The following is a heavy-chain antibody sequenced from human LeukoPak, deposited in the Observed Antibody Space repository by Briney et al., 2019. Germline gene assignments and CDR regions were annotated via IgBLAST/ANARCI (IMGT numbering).Heavy chain of an antibody. Sequence: GGSLRLSCAASGFTFSSYAMSWVRQAPGKGLEWVSAISGGGGSTYYADSVKGRFTISRDNSKNTLYLQMNSLRAEDTAVYYCAKTQTTRYCSGGSCYSPFDYWGQGTLVTVSS. J-gene: IGHJ4*02. CDR3: AKTQTTRYCSGGSCYSPFDY. CDR1: GFTFSSYA. CDR2: ISGGGGST. V-gene: IGHV3-23*01. D-gene: IGHD2-15*01.